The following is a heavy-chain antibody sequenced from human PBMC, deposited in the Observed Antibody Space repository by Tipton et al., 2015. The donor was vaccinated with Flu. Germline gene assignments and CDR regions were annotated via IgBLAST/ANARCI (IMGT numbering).Heavy chain of an antibody. D-gene: IGHD4-17*01. CDR1: GDSISSDFY. Sequence: TLSLTCAVSGDSISSDFYWAWIRQFPGKGLEWIGTVSRTGTTNYNPSLKSRVTISMDTSKNQFSLKLSSMTAADTAVYYCARMEWTVTTPRYFDPWGRGALVTVSS. J-gene: IGHJ2*01. CDR2: VSRTGTT. CDR3: ARMEWTVTTPRYFDP. V-gene: IGHV4-38-2*01.